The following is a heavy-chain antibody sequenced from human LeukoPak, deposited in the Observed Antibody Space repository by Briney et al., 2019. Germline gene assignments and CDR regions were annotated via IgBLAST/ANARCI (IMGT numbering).Heavy chain of an antibody. Sequence: GGSLRLSCAASGFTFSSYAMSWVRQAPGKGLQWVSAISGSGGSTYYADSVKGRFTISRDNSKNTLYLQMNSLRAEDTAVYYCAKLVGSGSYYTYFDYWGQGTLVTVSS. J-gene: IGHJ4*02. CDR3: AKLVGSGSYYTYFDY. D-gene: IGHD3-10*01. CDR2: ISGSGGST. CDR1: GFTFSSYA. V-gene: IGHV3-23*01.